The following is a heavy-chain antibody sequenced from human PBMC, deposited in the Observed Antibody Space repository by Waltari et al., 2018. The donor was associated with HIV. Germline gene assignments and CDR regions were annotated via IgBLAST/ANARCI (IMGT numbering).Heavy chain of an antibody. CDR2: IYPSDSDT. CDR3: ARRGNNYGDAFDI. D-gene: IGHD4-17*01. CDR1: GYDFTTYW. J-gene: IGHJ3*02. Sequence: EVQLVQFGAEVKTPGESLKLSCTASGYDFTTYWIGWVRQMPGKGLECMGLIYPSDSDTKYSPSFQGQVTISADKSINTAYLHWSSLKAPDNAIYYCARRGNNYGDAFDIWGQGTMVNVS. V-gene: IGHV5-51*03.